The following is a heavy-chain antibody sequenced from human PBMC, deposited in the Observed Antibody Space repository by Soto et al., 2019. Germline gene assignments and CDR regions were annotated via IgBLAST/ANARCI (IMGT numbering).Heavy chain of an antibody. V-gene: IGHV3-48*02. J-gene: IGHJ4*02. CDR3: ARDNVKGDIVVVSDY. Sequence: GGSLRLSCAASGFTFSSYSMNWVRQAPGKGLEWVSYISSSSSTIYYADSVKGRFTISRDNAKNSLYLQMNSLRDEDTAVYYCARDNVKGDIVVVSDYWGQGTLVTVSS. D-gene: IGHD2-15*01. CDR1: GFTFSSYS. CDR2: ISSSSSTI.